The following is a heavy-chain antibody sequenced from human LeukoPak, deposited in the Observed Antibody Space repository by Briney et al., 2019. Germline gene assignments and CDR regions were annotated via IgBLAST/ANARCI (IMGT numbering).Heavy chain of an antibody. V-gene: IGHV4-59*01. Sequence: PSETLSLTCIVSDDSISSFYWSWIRQPPGKGLEWIGYIYKNVTTSYNPSLKSRVTISIDTSKNQFSLKLTSVTAADTAVYYCARMCDYWSGYLDVWDKGTTVTVSS. CDR3: ARMCDYWSGYLDV. CDR1: DDSISSFY. J-gene: IGHJ6*04. D-gene: IGHD3-3*01. CDR2: IYKNVTT.